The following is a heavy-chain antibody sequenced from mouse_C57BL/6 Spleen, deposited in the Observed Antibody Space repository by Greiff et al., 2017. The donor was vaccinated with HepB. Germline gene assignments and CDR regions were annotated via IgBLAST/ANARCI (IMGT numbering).Heavy chain of an antibody. V-gene: IGHV10-1*01. J-gene: IGHJ3*01. Sequence: EVKLLESGGGLVQPKGSLKLSCAASGFSFNTYAMNWVRQAPGKGLEWVARIRSKSNNYATYYADSVKDRFTISRDDSESMLYLQMNNLKTEDTAMYYCVRGGDSAWFAYWGQGTLVTVSA. CDR1: GFSFNTYA. CDR3: VRGGDSAWFAY. CDR2: IRSKSNNYAT. D-gene: IGHD2-13*01.